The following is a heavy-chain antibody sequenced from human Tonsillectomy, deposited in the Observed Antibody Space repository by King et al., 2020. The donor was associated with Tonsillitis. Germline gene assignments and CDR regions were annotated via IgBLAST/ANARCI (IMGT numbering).Heavy chain of an antibody. D-gene: IGHD2-15*01. J-gene: IGHJ4*02. V-gene: IGHV3-15*01. Sequence: QLVQSGGGLVKPGGSLRLSCAASGFTFSNAWMSWVRQAPGKGLEWVGRIKSKTDGGTTDYATPVKGRFTISRDDSKNPLYLQMNRLKTEDTAVCYCTTDLGGGSCEACDYWGQGTLVTVSS. CDR1: GFTFSNAW. CDR2: IKSKTDGGTT. CDR3: TTDLGGGSCEACDY.